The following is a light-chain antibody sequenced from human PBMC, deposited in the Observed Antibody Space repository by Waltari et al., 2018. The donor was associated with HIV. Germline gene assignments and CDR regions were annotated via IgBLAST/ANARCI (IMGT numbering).Light chain of an antibody. CDR3: QQYETFPYS. CDR1: QAVGSW. Sequence: DIQVTQSPSTLSASVGDRVTISCRASQAVGSWLDWYQQKPGRAPTCLIHTAWTLQSDVPSRFGGSGSGTDFTLTISGLQPEDYATYYCQQYETFPYSFGQGTTL. J-gene: IGKJ2*01. CDR2: TAW. V-gene: IGKV1-5*03.